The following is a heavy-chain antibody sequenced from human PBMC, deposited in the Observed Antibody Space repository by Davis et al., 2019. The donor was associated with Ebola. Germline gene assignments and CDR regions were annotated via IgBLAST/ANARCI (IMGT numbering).Heavy chain of an antibody. CDR1: GGSISSGDYY. D-gene: IGHD6-19*01. CDR3: ASLYSSGWYPDY. Sequence: MPSETLSLTCTVSGGSISSGDYYWSWIRQPPGKGLEWIGYIYYSGSTYYNPSLKSRVTISVDTSKNQFSLKLSSVTAADTAVYYCASLYSSGWYPDYWGQGTLVTVSS. V-gene: IGHV4-30-4*01. J-gene: IGHJ4*02. CDR2: IYYSGST.